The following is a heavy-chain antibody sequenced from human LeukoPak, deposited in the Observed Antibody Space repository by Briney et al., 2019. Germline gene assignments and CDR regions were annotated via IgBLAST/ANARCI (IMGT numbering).Heavy chain of an antibody. CDR2: VHFRGAT. D-gene: IGHD1-1*01. V-gene: IGHV4-39*02. CDR1: GDSISGSPYY. Sequence: PSETLSLTCSVSGDSISGSPYYWGWIRQPPGRGLVWIATVHFRGATSYTPSLKSRVTISVDTSRNDFSLTLTSVTAADTAVYYCARLITTSGPEQYFQRWGQGSLVTVSS. CDR3: ARLITTSGPEQYFQR. J-gene: IGHJ1*01.